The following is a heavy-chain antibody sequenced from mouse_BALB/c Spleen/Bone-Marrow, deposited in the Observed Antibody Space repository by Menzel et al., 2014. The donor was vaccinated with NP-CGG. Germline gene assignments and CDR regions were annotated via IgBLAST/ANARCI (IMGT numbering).Heavy chain of an antibody. Sequence: QVHVKQPGPELAKPGASVRISCKASGYTFTSYFIHWVKQRPGQGLEWIGWIYPGNVNTKYNEKFKGKATLTADKSSSTAYMQLSSLTSEDSAVYFCARDDYAYWGQGTLVTVSA. V-gene: IGHV1S56*01. J-gene: IGHJ3*01. D-gene: IGHD2-4*01. CDR1: GYTFTSYF. CDR3: ARDDYAY. CDR2: IYPGNVNT.